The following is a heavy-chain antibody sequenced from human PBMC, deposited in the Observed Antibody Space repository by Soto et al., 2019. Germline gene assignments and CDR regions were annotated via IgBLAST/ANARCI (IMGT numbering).Heavy chain of an antibody. CDR3: AKYVVVAATPAYYYYGMDV. CDR2: ISGSGGST. J-gene: IGHJ6*02. D-gene: IGHD2-15*01. Sequence: LRLSCAASGFTFSSYAMSWVRQAPGKGLEWVSAISGSGGSTYYADSVKGRFTISRDNSKNTLYLQMNSLRAEDTAVYYCAKYVVVAATPAYYYYGMDVWGQGTTVTVSS. CDR1: GFTFSSYA. V-gene: IGHV3-23*01.